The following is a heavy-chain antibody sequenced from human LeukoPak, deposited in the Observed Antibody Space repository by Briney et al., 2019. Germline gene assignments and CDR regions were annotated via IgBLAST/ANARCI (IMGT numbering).Heavy chain of an antibody. CDR2: IYTSGST. CDR3: AREYYDSSGYFDY. J-gene: IGHJ4*02. Sequence: SQTLSLTCTVSGGSISSGSYYWSWIRQPAGKGLEWIGRIYTSGSTDYNPSLKSRVTISVDTSKNQFSLKLSSVTAADTAVYYCAREYYDSSGYFDYWGREPWSPSPQ. D-gene: IGHD3-22*01. CDR1: GGSISSGSYY. V-gene: IGHV4-61*02.